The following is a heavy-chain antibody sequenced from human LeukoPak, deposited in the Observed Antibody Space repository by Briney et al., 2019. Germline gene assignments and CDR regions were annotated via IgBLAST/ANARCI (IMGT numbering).Heavy chain of an antibody. D-gene: IGHD2-2*02. CDR2: ISYNGSEI. J-gene: IGHJ4*02. CDR3: AKAGCSSARCYTNY. Sequence: PGKSLRLSCAVSGFAFSTYAMHWVRQAPGKGLEWVAVISYNGSEIYYGDSVKGRFTISRDNSKNTLYLQMNRLRVEDTAVYHCAKAGCSSARCYTNYWGQGTSVTVSS. CDR1: GFAFSTYA. V-gene: IGHV3-30*18.